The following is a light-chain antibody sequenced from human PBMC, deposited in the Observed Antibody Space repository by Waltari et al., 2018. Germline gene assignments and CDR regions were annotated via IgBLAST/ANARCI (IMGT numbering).Light chain of an antibody. CDR2: KAS. J-gene: IGKJ2*01. CDR1: QSISSW. Sequence: DIQMTQSPSTLSASVGDRVVISCRASQSISSWLAWYQQKPGKAPQLLIFKASVLESGVPSRFSGSGSGTEFALTISSLQPDDFATFYCQQYETYPYTFGQGTKLEIK. CDR3: QQYETYPYT. V-gene: IGKV1-5*03.